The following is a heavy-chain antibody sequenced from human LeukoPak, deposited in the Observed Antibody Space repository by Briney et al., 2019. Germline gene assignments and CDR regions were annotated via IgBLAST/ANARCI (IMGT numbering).Heavy chain of an antibody. D-gene: IGHD6-19*01. J-gene: IGHJ6*02. V-gene: IGHV3-9*01. CDR2: ISWNSGSI. CDR1: GFTFDDYA. CDR3: AKDISSGHTRSYYYYGMDV. Sequence: GGSLRLSCAASGFTFDDYAMHWVRQAPGKGLEWVSGISWNSGSIGYADSVKGRFTISRDNARNSLYLQMSSLRAEDTALYYCAKDISSGHTRSYYYYGMDVWGQGTTVTVSS.